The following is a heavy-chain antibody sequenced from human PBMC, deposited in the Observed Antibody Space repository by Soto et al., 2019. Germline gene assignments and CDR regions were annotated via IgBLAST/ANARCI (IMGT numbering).Heavy chain of an antibody. CDR1: GFTFSSYG. D-gene: IGHD2-15*01. V-gene: IGHV3-33*01. Sequence: ESGGGVVQPGRSLRLSCAASGFTFSSYGMHWVRQAPGKGLEWVAVIWYDGSNKYYADPVKGRFTISRDNSKNTLYLQMNSLRAEDTAVYYCARDGYCSGGSCYSVPVFDYWGQGTLVTVSS. CDR2: IWYDGSNK. J-gene: IGHJ4*02. CDR3: ARDGYCSGGSCYSVPVFDY.